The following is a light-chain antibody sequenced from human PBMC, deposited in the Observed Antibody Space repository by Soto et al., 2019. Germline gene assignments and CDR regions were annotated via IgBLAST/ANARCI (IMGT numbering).Light chain of an antibody. CDR2: AAS. CDR1: QDIADY. CDR3: QRYNSPPLT. V-gene: IGKV1-27*01. J-gene: IGKJ1*01. Sequence: DIQMTQSPSPLSASVGDRVTITCRASQDIADYLAWYQQRPGQAPKLLIYAASTLQSGVPSRFSGSGSGTDFTLTIRSLQPEDVATYYCQRYNSPPLTFGQGTTVESK.